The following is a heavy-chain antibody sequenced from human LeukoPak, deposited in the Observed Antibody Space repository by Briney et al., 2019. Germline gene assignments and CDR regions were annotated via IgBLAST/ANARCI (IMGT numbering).Heavy chain of an antibody. CDR3: ASPRVVRGVVDAFDI. CDR2: ISSSSSYI. D-gene: IGHD3-10*01. V-gene: IGHV3-21*01. Sequence: GGSLRLSCAASGFTFSSYSMNWVRQAPGKGLEWVSSISSSSSYIYYADSVKGRFTISRDNAKNSLYLQMNSLRAEDTAVYYCASPRVVRGVVDAFDIWGQGTMVTVSS. J-gene: IGHJ3*02. CDR1: GFTFSSYS.